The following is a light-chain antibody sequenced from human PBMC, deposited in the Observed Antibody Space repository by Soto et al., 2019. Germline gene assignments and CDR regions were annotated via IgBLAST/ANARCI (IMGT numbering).Light chain of an antibody. Sequence: EIVLTQSPGTLSLSPGERATLSCGASQSVSSNSLAWYQXXXXXAPRLLFYAASNRATGIPDRFSGSGSGTDFTLTISRLEPEDFAVYHCQQYGSSPLTFGGGTKVEIK. CDR2: AAS. CDR3: QQYGSSPLT. CDR1: QSVSSNS. J-gene: IGKJ4*01. V-gene: IGKV3-20*01.